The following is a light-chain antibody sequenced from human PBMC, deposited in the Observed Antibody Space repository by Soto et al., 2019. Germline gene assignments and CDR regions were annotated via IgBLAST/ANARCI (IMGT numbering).Light chain of an antibody. J-gene: IGLJ3*02. Sequence: QSVLTQPPSASGTPGQGVTISCSGSSSNIGTNTVKWYQQVPGTAPKILIYNDVERPSGVPDRFSGSKSGTSASLAISGLQSEDESYYYCEEWDDSVWVFGGGTKVTVL. CDR2: NDV. V-gene: IGLV1-44*01. CDR1: SSNIGTNT. CDR3: EEWDDSVWV.